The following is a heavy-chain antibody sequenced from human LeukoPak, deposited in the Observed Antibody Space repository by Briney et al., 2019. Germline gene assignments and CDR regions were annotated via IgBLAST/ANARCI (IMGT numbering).Heavy chain of an antibody. CDR1: GSYISSSSYY. CDR2: IYYGGNT. V-gene: IGHV4-39*07. J-gene: IGHJ5*02. Sequence: PSETLSLTCTVSGSYISSSSYYWGWIRQPPGKGLEWIGNIYYGGNTYYNPPLKSRVTISVDTSKNQFSLRLSSVTAADTAVYSCARARYCSGSSCYTSWFDPWGQGTLVTVSS. D-gene: IGHD2-2*02. CDR3: ARARYCSGSSCYTSWFDP.